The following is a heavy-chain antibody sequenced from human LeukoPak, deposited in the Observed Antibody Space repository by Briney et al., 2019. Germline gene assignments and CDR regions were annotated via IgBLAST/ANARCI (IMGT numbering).Heavy chain of an antibody. V-gene: IGHV1-18*01. D-gene: IGHD3-16*01. J-gene: IGHJ4*02. CDR2: INTRNGHA. CDR3: ARNHLGLGL. Sequence: GASVKVSCKASGYTFTTYEIIWVRQAPGQGLEWMGWINTRNGHANYAHQLQGRVTLTTDTSTSTSYMELASLRFDDTAIYYCARNHLGLGLWGQGTLVTVSS. CDR1: GYTFTTYE.